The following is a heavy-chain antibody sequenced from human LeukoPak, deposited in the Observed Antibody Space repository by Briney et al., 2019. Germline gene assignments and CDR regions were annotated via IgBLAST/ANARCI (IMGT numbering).Heavy chain of an antibody. Sequence: SVKVSCKASGGTFSSYAISWVRQAPGQGLEWMGGIIPIFGTANYAQKFQGRVTITADESTSTAYMELSSLRSEDTAVYYCARSPLEWFSRVNMEYYYYMDVWGKGTTVTVSS. D-gene: IGHD3-3*01. V-gene: IGHV1-69*01. J-gene: IGHJ6*03. CDR3: ARSPLEWFSRVNMEYYYYMDV. CDR2: IIPIFGTA. CDR1: GGTFSSYA.